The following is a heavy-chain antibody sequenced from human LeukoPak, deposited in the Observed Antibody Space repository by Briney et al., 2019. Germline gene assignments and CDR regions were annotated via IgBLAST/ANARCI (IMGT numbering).Heavy chain of an antibody. CDR3: ARDTRQTYGYYYYYGMDV. CDR2: ISQSGSTI. J-gene: IGHJ6*02. D-gene: IGHD3-10*01. V-gene: IGHV3-48*04. Sequence: GGSLRLSCAASGFTFSSYAMSWVRQAPGKGLEWVSYISQSGSTIYYADSVKGRFTISRDNAKNSLYLQMNSLRAEDTAVYYCARDTRQTYGYYYYYGMDVWGQGTTVTVSS. CDR1: GFTFSSYA.